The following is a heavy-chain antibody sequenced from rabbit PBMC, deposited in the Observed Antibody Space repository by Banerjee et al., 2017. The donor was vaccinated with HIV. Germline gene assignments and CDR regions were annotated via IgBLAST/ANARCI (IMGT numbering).Heavy chain of an antibody. CDR2: IYVDDRGRT. CDR1: GFDFSSNA. D-gene: IGHD7-1*01. J-gene: IGHJ4*01. V-gene: IGHV1S45*01. Sequence: QQQREESGGGLVKPEGSLTLTCTASGFDFSSNATCWVRQAPGKGLEWIACIYVDDRGRTNYASWAKGRFTISKTSSTTVTLQMTSLTAADTATYFCARGAGYPGYNLWGQGTLVTVS. CDR3: ARGAGYPGYNL.